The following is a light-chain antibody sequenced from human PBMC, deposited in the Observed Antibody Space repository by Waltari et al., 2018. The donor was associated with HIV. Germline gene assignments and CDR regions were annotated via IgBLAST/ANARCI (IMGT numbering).Light chain of an antibody. CDR3: CSYAGSSTWV. CDR2: EDN. Sequence: QSALTQPASVSGSPGQSITISCTGTSSDVGSYNVVSWYQQHPGKAPKLMIYEDNKRPSGVSKRFSGSKSGNTASLTISGLQAEDEADYSCCSYAGSSTWVFGGGTKLTVL. V-gene: IGLV2-23*01. J-gene: IGLJ3*02. CDR1: SSDVGSYNV.